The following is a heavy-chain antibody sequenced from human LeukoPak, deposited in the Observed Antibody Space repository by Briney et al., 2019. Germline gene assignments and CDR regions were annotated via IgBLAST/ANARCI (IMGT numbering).Heavy chain of an antibody. V-gene: IGHV3-7*01. CDR2: IKEDESEK. J-gene: IGHJ4*02. Sequence: GGSLRLSCAASGFTFGSYWMTWFRQAPGKGLEWVANIKEDESEKYYVDSVRGRFTISRDNAKNSLYLQMNSLRAEDTAVYYCARCNYYDSSRHPTSFENWGQGTLVTVSS. D-gene: IGHD3-22*01. CDR1: GFTFGSYW. CDR3: ARCNYYDSSRHPTSFEN.